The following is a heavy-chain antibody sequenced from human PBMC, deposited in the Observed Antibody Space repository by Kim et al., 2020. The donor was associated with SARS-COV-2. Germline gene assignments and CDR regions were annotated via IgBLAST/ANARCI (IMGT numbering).Heavy chain of an antibody. J-gene: IGHJ4*02. Sequence: SYPQKFQGRVTMNRDTSTSTVYMELSSRRSEDTAVYYCATLAAAASAADYWGQGTLVTVSS. CDR3: ATLAAAASAADY. V-gene: IGHV1-46*01. D-gene: IGHD6-13*01.